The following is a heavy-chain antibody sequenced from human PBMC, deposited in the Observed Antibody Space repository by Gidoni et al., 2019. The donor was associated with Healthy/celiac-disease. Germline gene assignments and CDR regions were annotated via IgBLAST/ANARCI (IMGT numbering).Heavy chain of an antibody. D-gene: IGHD1-26*01. CDR3: AKPRSEWELLGDY. CDR2: ISGSGGST. V-gene: IGHV3-23*01. J-gene: IGHJ4*02. Sequence: EVQLLESGGGLVQPGGSLRLSCAASGFTFSSYAMSWVRQAPGKGLEWVSAISGSGGSTYYADSVKGRFTISRDNSKNTLYVQMNSLRAEDTAVYYCAKPRSEWELLGDYWGQGTLVTVSS. CDR1: GFTFSSYA.